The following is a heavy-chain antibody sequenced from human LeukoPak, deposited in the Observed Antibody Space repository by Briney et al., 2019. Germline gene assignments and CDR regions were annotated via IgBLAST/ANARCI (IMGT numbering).Heavy chain of an antibody. V-gene: IGHV3-30*02. CDR1: GFTFSSYG. D-gene: IGHD2/OR15-2a*01. CDR2: IRYDGSNE. CDR3: AKDFGPTFRSFEY. Sequence: PGGSLRLSCAASGFTFSSYGMHWVRQAPGKGLEWVAFIRYDGSNEYYSDSVKGRFTISRDNSKNTLFLQMNSLRLEDTGVYFCAKDFGPTFRSFEYWGQGTLVTVSS. J-gene: IGHJ4*02.